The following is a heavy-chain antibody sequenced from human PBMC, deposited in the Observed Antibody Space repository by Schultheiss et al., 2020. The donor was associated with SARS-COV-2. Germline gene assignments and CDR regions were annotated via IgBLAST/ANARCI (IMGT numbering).Heavy chain of an antibody. V-gene: IGHV3-48*02. CDR2: ISSSGSTI. J-gene: IGHJ3*01. D-gene: IGHD1-1*01. Sequence: GGSLRLSCAASGFTFSSYSMNWVRQAPGKGLEWVSYISSSGSTIYYADSVKGRFTISRDNAKNSLHLQMNSLSDEDTAVYYCARENGNDASDVWGQGIMVTVSS. CDR3: ARENGNDASDV. CDR1: GFTFSSYS.